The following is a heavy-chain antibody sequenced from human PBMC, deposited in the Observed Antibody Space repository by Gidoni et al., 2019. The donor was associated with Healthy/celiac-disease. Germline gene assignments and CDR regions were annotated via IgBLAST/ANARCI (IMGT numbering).Heavy chain of an antibody. CDR2: INHRRST. D-gene: IGHD3-10*01. CDR1: GGSLSGYY. CDR3: ARGQGVRGVIKSWFDP. V-gene: IGHV4-34*01. Sequence: QVQLQQWGAGLLKPSEALSLTCAVSGGSLSGYYWSWIRQPPGKGLEWIGEINHRRSTNDNPSLKSRVTISVDTSKNQFSLKLSSVTAADTAVYYCARGQGVRGVIKSWFDPWGQGTLVTVSS. J-gene: IGHJ5*02.